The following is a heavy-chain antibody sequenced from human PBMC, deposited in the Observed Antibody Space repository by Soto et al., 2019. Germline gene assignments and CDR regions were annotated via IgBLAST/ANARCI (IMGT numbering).Heavy chain of an antibody. Sequence: QVQLQESGPGLVKPSQTLSLTCTVSGGSISSGGYYWSWISQHPGKGLEWIGYIYYSGSTYYNPSLKSRVTISVDTSKNQFSLKLSSVTAADTAVYYCVRNNGYSSIWHINYWGQGTLVTVSS. V-gene: IGHV4-31*03. D-gene: IGHD6-13*01. CDR2: IYYSGST. J-gene: IGHJ4*02. CDR1: GGSISSGGYY. CDR3: VRNNGYSSIWHINY.